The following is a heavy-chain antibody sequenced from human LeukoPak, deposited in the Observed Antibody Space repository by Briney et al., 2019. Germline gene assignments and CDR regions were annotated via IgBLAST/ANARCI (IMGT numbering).Heavy chain of an antibody. CDR2: ISGDGGST. CDR3: AKLLTTYGSGSYNFDY. Sequence: GGSLRLSCAASGFTFDDYAMHWVRHAPGKGLEWVSLISGDGGSTYYADSVKGRFTISRDNSKNSLYLQMNSLRTEDTALYYCAKLLTTYGSGSYNFDYWGQGTLVTVSS. V-gene: IGHV3-43*02. J-gene: IGHJ4*02. D-gene: IGHD3-10*01. CDR1: GFTFDDYA.